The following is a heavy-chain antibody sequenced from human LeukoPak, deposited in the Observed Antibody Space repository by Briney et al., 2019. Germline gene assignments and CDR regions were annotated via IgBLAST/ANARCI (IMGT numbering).Heavy chain of an antibody. V-gene: IGHV4-59*12. CDR1: GGSISSYY. CDR2: IYYSGST. D-gene: IGHD6-6*01. CDR3: AAIAARRPNPYYYYYYYMDV. Sequence: PSETLSLTCTVSGGSISSYYWSWIRQPPGKGLEWIGYIYYSGSTNYNPSLKSRVTISVDTSKNQFSLKLSSVTAADTAVYYCAAIAARRPNPYYYYYYYMDVWGKGTTVTVSS. J-gene: IGHJ6*03.